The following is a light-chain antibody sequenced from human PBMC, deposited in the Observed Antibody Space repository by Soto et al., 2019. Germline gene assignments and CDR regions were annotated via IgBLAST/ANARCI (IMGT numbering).Light chain of an antibody. V-gene: IGLV4-69*01. CDR2: LNSDGSH. J-gene: IGLJ3*02. CDR3: QTWGTGPWV. Sequence: QPVLTQSPSASASLGASVKLTCTLSSGHSSYAIAWHQQQPEKGPRYLMKLNSDGSHSKGDGIPDRFSGSSSGAERYLTISRLKSEDEADYYCQTWGTGPWVFGGGTQLTVL. CDR1: SGHSSYA.